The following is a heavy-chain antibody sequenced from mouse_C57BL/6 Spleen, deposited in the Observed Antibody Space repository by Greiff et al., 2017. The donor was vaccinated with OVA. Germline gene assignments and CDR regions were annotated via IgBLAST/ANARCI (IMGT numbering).Heavy chain of an antibody. J-gene: IGHJ4*01. Sequence: LVESGAELVRPGTSVKVSCKASGYAFTNYLIEWVKQRPGQGLEWIGVINPGSGGTKYNEKFKGKATLTADKSSSTAYMQLSSLTSEDSAVYFCAREGYYYGSSYEAMDYWGQGTSVTVSS. CDR2: INPGSGGT. D-gene: IGHD1-1*01. V-gene: IGHV1-54*01. CDR3: AREGYYYGSSYEAMDY. CDR1: GYAFTNYL.